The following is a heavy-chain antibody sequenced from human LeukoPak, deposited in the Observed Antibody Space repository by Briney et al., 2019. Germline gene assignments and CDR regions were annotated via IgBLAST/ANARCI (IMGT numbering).Heavy chain of an antibody. J-gene: IGHJ5*02. CDR3: ARGIGAYYDFWSGYPDSDWFDP. V-gene: IGHV1-46*01. CDR1: GYPFTSYY. Sequence: ASVKVSCKASGYPFTSYYMHWVRQAPGQGLEWMGIINPSGGSTSYAQEFQGRVTMTRDTSTSTVYMELSSLRSEDTAVYYCARGIGAYYDFWSGYPDSDWFDPWGQGTLVTVSS. D-gene: IGHD3-3*01. CDR2: INPSGGST.